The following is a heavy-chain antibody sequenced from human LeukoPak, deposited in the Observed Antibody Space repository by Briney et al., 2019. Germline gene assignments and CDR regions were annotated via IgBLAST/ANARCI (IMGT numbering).Heavy chain of an antibody. Sequence: ASVKVSCKASGYTFTGYYMHWVRQAPGQGLEWMGWINPNSGGTNYAQKFQGRVTMTRDTSISTAYMELSRLRSEDTAVYYCARLVPTYYYGSGSPANYYYYMDVWGKGTTVTISS. D-gene: IGHD3-10*01. J-gene: IGHJ6*03. V-gene: IGHV1-2*02. CDR3: ARLVPTYYYGSGSPANYYYYMDV. CDR2: INPNSGGT. CDR1: GYTFTGYY.